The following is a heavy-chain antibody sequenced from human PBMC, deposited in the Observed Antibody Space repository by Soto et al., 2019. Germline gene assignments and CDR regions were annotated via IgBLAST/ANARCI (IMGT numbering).Heavy chain of an antibody. CDR3: ARRSVLRFLEWSDYGMDV. D-gene: IGHD3-3*01. Sequence: KTSETLSLTCTVSGGSISSYYWSWIRQPPGKGLEWIGYIYYSGSTNYNPSLKSRVTISVDTSKNQFSLKLSSVTAADTAVYYCARRSVLRFLEWSDYGMDVWGQGTTVTVSS. V-gene: IGHV4-59*08. J-gene: IGHJ6*02. CDR2: IYYSGST. CDR1: GGSISSYY.